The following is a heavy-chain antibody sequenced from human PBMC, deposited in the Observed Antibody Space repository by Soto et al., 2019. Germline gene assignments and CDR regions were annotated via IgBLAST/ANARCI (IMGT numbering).Heavy chain of an antibody. V-gene: IGHV3-23*01. D-gene: IGHD4-17*01. CDR1: GFTFSSYA. J-gene: IGHJ4*02. CDR3: AKESPYADFRIYYFDY. Sequence: EVQLLESGGGLVQPGGPLRLSCAASGFTFSSYAMSWVRQAPGKGLEWVSAISGDGTRTYYAGSVKGRFTISRDNSKNTLYLHINSLRAEDTAVYYCAKESPYADFRIYYFDYWGQGTLVTVSS. CDR2: ISGDGTRT.